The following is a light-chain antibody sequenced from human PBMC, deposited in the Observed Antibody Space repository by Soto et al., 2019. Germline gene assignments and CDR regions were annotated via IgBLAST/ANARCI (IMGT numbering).Light chain of an antibody. J-gene: IGKJ1*01. CDR1: QSVSSNY. Sequence: EIVLTQSPGTLSLSPGERATLSCRASQSVSSNYLAWYQEKPGQAPRLLIYGASSRATGIPDRFSGSGSGRDFTLTISRLEAEDFAVYYCQQYGSSRTFGQGTKVDIK. CDR2: GAS. V-gene: IGKV3-20*01. CDR3: QQYGSSRT.